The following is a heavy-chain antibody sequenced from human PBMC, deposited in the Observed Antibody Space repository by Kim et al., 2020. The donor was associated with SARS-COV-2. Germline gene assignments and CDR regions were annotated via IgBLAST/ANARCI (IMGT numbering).Heavy chain of an antibody. V-gene: IGHV3-48*04. CDR1: GFTFSSYS. CDR2: ISSSSSTI. CDR3: ARALGYSGYDSAFDI. J-gene: IGHJ3*02. Sequence: GGSLRLSCAASGFTFSSYSMNWVRKAPGKGLEWVSYISSSSSTIYYADSVKGRFTISRDNAKNSLYLQMNSLRAEDTAVYYCARALGYSGYDSAFDIWGQGTMVTVSS. D-gene: IGHD5-12*01.